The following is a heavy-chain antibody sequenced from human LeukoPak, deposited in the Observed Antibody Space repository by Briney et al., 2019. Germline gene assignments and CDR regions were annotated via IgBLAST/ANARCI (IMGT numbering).Heavy chain of an antibody. CDR3: ARVKAAAGTGGTIDY. D-gene: IGHD6-13*01. Sequence: ASVKVSCKASGYTFTSYYMHWVRQAPGQGLERMGIINPSGGSASYAQKFQGRVTMTRDTSTSTVYMELSSLRSEDTAVYYCARVKAAAGTGGTIDYWGQGTLVTVSS. V-gene: IGHV1-46*01. CDR2: INPSGGSA. J-gene: IGHJ4*02. CDR1: GYTFTSYY.